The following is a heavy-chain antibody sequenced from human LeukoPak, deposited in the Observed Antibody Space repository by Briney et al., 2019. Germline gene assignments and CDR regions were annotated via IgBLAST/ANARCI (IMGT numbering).Heavy chain of an antibody. Sequence: ASVKVSCKASGYTFTDYYMHWVRQAPGQGLEWMGWINPNSGGTNYAQKFQGRVTMTRDTSISTAYMELSRLRSDDTAVYYCARDQDFWSGYYTGFDYWGQGTLVTVSS. CDR3: ARDQDFWSGYYTGFDY. CDR1: GYTFTDYY. CDR2: INPNSGGT. V-gene: IGHV1-2*02. J-gene: IGHJ4*02. D-gene: IGHD3-3*01.